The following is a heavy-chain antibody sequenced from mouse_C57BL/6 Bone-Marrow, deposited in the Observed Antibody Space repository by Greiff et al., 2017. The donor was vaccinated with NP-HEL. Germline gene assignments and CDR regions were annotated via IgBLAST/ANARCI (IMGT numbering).Heavy chain of an antibody. CDR3: ARLRPYYYGSSDEAMDY. J-gene: IGHJ4*01. V-gene: IGHV1-69*01. D-gene: IGHD1-1*01. CDR2: IDPSDSYT. CDR1: GYTFTSYW. Sequence: QVQLQQPGAELVMPGASVKLSCKASGYTFTSYWMHWVKQRPGQGLEWIGEIDPSDSYTNYNQKFKGKSTLTVDKSSSTAYMQLSSLTSEDSAVYYCARLRPYYYGSSDEAMDYWGQGTSVTVSS.